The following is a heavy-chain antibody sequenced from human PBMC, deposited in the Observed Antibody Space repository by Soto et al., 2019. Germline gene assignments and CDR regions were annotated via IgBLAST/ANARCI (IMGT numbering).Heavy chain of an antibody. D-gene: IGHD6-19*01. V-gene: IGHV3-73*01. CDR1: GFSISGSA. CDR3: TSPRIAVAGVFWYFDL. J-gene: IGHJ2*01. Sequence: DVQLVESGGGLVQPGGCLKLSCAASGFSISGSAMHWVRQASGKGLEWIGRIRSKANKYATSYAASLEGRFTISRNDSKTPAFLEMNDLKTDDSAVYFCTSPRIAVAGVFWYFDLWGRGTLVTVSS. CDR2: IRSKANKYAT.